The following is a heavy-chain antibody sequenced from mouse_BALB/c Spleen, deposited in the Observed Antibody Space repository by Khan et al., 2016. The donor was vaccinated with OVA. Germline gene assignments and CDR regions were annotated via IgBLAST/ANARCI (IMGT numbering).Heavy chain of an antibody. CDR3: ARSLSYSYGYALDC. V-gene: IGHV3-2*02. CDR1: GYSITSDYA. Sequence: EVQLQESGPGLVKPSQSLSLTCTVTGYSITSDYAWNWIRQFPGNQLEWMGYISSTGGTSYNPSLKSRISITRDTSKNQFFLQLKSVTTEDTATYYCARSLSYSYGYALDCWGRGTSVTVSS. CDR2: ISSTGGT. J-gene: IGHJ4*01. D-gene: IGHD2-12*01.